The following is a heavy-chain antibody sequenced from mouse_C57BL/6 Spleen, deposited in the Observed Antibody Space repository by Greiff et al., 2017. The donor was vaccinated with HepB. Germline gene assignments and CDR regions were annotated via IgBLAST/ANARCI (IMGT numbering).Heavy chain of an antibody. V-gene: IGHV1-22*01. J-gene: IGHJ4*01. CDR3: ATPLYSYAMDY. D-gene: IGHD2-1*01. Sequence: EVKLQESGPELVKPGASVKMSCKASGYTFTDYNMHWVKQSHGKSLEWIGYINPNNGGTSYNQKFKGKATLTVNKSSSTAYMELRSLTSEDSAVYYCATPLYSYAMDYWGQGTSVTVSS. CDR2: INPNNGGT. CDR1: GYTFTDYN.